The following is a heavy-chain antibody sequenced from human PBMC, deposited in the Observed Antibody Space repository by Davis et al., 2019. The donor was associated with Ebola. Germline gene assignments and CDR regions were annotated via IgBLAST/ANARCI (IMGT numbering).Heavy chain of an antibody. CDR2: IWYDGSNK. Sequence: PRGSLRPSCAASGPTFSSYGMHCVRQAPGKGLEWVAVIWYDGSNKYYADSVKGRFTISRDNSKNTLYLQMNSLRAKDTAVYYCAKDLQDILTGYYLDYWGQGTLVTVSS. V-gene: IGHV3-30*02. CDR1: GPTFSSYG. CDR3: AKDLQDILTGYYLDY. D-gene: IGHD3-9*01. J-gene: IGHJ4*02.